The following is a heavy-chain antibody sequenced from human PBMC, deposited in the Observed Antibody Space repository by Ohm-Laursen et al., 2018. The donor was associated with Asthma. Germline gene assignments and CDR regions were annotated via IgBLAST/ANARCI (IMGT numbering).Heavy chain of an antibody. CDR3: ARALSAAADYYYYYGMDV. CDR2: IIPIFGTA. J-gene: IGHJ6*02. D-gene: IGHD6-13*01. CDR1: GGTFSTYA. Sequence: EASVKVSCKASGGTFSTYAISWVRQAPGQGLEWMGGIIPIFGTANYAQKFQGRVTITADESTSTAYMELSSLRSEDTAVYYCARALSAAADYYYYYGMDVWGQGTTVTVSS. V-gene: IGHV1-69*13.